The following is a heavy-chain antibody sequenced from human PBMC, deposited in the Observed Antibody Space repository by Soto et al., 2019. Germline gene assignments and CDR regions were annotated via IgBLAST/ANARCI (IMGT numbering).Heavy chain of an antibody. J-gene: IGHJ4*02. V-gene: IGHV3-49*03. CDR3: TRVLGNSFPDY. CDR2: IRSKAYGGTT. CDR1: GFTFGDYA. Sequence: PGGSLRLSCTASGFTFGDYAMSWFRQAPGKGLEWVGFIRSKAYGGTTEYAASVKGRFTISRDDSKSIAYLQMNSLKTEDTVVYYCTRVLGNSFPDYWGQGTLVTVSS. D-gene: IGHD4-4*01.